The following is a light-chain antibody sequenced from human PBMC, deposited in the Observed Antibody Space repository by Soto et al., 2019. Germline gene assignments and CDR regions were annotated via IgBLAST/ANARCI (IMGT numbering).Light chain of an antibody. J-gene: IGKJ2*01. CDR3: LQYNTFPHT. CDR1: QMIARW. V-gene: IGKV1-5*01. Sequence: IQMTQSPSTLSACVGDTVTLTCRSSQMIARWLAWYRQKPGTAPRLIIYDATSLQSGVPSRFSASASGTDFTLTISSLHPDDFATYYCLQYNTFPHTFGQGTKLEI. CDR2: DAT.